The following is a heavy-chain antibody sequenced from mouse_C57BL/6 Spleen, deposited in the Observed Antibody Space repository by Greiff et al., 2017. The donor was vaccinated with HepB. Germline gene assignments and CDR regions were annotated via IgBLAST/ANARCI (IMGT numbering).Heavy chain of an antibody. Sequence: VKLQESGPGLVQPSQSLSITCTVSGFSLTSYGVHWVRQSPGKGLEWLGVIWRGGSTDYNAAFMSRLSITKDNSKSQVFFKMNSLQADDTAIYYCAKKIGSSYGDFDVWGTGTTVTVSS. CDR3: AKKIGSSYGDFDV. CDR1: GFSLTSYG. J-gene: IGHJ1*03. D-gene: IGHD1-1*01. CDR2: IWRGGST. V-gene: IGHV2-5*01.